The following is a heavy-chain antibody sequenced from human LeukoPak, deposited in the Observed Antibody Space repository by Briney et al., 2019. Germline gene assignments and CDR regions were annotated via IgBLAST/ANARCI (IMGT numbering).Heavy chain of an antibody. D-gene: IGHD3-22*01. Sequence: SGGSLRLSCAASGFTFSTAWMSWVRQAPGKGLEWVGLIKTKAEGETTDYPAPVKGRISISRDDSKTTVYLQMNSLKTEDTAVYYCTADVPGSSGYPFDYWGQGTLVTVSS. V-gene: IGHV3-15*01. CDR3: TADVPGSSGYPFDY. CDR1: GFTFSTAW. CDR2: IKTKAEGETT. J-gene: IGHJ4*02.